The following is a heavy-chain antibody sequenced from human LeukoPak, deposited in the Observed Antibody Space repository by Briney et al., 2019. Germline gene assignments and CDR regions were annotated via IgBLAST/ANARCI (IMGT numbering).Heavy chain of an antibody. V-gene: IGHV3-66*04. J-gene: IGHJ4*02. CDR2: ICSGGST. CDR3: AGLPAYYYDTSGFYFDY. D-gene: IGHD3-22*01. CDR1: GFTFSSNY. Sequence: GGSLRLSCAASGFTFSSNYMSWVRQAPGKGLEWVPVICSGGSTYYSDSVTGRFTISRDNSKNTLYLQMNSLRAADTAVYYCAGLPAYYYDTSGFYFDYWGQGTLVTVSS.